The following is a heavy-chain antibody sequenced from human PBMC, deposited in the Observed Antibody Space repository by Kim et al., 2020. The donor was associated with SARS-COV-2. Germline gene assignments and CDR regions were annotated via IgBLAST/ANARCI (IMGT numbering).Heavy chain of an antibody. CDR2: INAGNGNT. D-gene: IGHD3-16*01. Sequence: ASVKVSCKASGYTFTSYAMHWVRQAPGQRLEWMGWINAGNGNTKYSQKFQGRVTITRDTSTSTAYMELSSLRSEDTAVYYCARDWGFEYYFDYWGQGTLVTVSS. CDR3: ARDWGFEYYFDY. V-gene: IGHV1-3*01. CDR1: GYTFTSYA. J-gene: IGHJ4*02.